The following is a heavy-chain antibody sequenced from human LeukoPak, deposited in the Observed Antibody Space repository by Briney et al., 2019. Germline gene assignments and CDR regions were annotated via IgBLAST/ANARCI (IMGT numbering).Heavy chain of an antibody. CDR2: INVDGSRT. J-gene: IGHJ4*02. Sequence: GGSLRLSCIASGFTFSTSWMNWVRQPPGKGLVWVSRINVDGSRTVYADSVKGQFTISRDNAKNALYLQMNSLRAEDTAVYYCRHGNSSGDYWGQGTLVTVSS. V-gene: IGHV3-74*01. CDR3: RHGNSSGDY. D-gene: IGHD6-6*01. CDR1: GFTFSTSW.